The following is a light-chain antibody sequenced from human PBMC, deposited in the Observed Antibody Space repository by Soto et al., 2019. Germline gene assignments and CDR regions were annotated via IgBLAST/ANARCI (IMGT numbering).Light chain of an antibody. CDR3: QHYIGYSGM. Sequence: DIQMTQSPSTLSASVGDRVTITCRASQSLNSWLAWYQHKPGKAPKLLIHKASILASGVPSRFSGSDSEADFTLTISSLQPDDFATYYCQHYIGYSGMFGPGTKVDIK. CDR1: QSLNSW. V-gene: IGKV1-5*03. J-gene: IGKJ1*01. CDR2: KAS.